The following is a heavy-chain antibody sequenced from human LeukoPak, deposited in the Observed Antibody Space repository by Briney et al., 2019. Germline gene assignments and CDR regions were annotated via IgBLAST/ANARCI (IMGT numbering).Heavy chain of an antibody. V-gene: IGHV3-23*01. Sequence: GGSLRLSCAASGFTFSSYAMSWVRQAPGKGLEWVSAISGSGASTYYADSVKGRFTISRDDSRNTLYLQMNSLRGDDTAVYYCAKDVGKWESLHFFDYWGQGTLVTVSS. J-gene: IGHJ4*02. CDR1: GFTFSSYA. CDR3: AKDVGKWESLHFFDY. CDR2: ISGSGAST. D-gene: IGHD1-26*01.